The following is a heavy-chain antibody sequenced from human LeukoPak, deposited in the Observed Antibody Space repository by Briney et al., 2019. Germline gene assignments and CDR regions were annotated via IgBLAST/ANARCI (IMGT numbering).Heavy chain of an antibody. CDR2: IIPIFGTA. Sequence: SVKVSCKASGGTFSSYAISWVRQAPGQGLEWMGGIIPIFGTANYAQKFQGRVTVTADESTSTAYMELSSLRSEDTAVYYCARDYGGNSDAFQHWGQGTLVIVSS. V-gene: IGHV1-69*13. J-gene: IGHJ1*01. CDR3: ARDYGGNSDAFQH. D-gene: IGHD4-23*01. CDR1: GGTFSSYA.